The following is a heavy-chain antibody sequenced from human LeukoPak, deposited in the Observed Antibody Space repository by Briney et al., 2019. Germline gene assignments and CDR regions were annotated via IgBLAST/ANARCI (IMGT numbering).Heavy chain of an antibody. J-gene: IGHJ4*02. D-gene: IGHD3-10*01. CDR1: GFTFSSYS. CDR2: ISSSSSYI. V-gene: IGHV3-21*04. Sequence: GGSLRLSCAASGFTFSSYSMNWVRQAPGKGLEWVSSISSSSSYIYYADSVKGRFTISRDNAKNSLYLQMNSLRAEDTAVYYCARGGSGEQVGLTYQWGQGTLVTVSS. CDR3: ARGGSGEQVGLTYQ.